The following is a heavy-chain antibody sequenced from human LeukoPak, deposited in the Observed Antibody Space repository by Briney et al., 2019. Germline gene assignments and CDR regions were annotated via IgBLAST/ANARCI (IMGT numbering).Heavy chain of an antibody. Sequence: PGGSLRLSCAASGFTFSSYAMSWVRQAPGKGLQWVSAIVGSGSSTYYADSVKGRFTISRDNSKNTLYLQMNSLRAEDTAVYYCARDAIAVAGNVVYWGQGTLVTVSS. CDR3: ARDAIAVAGNVVY. J-gene: IGHJ4*02. CDR1: GFTFSSYA. CDR2: IVGSGSST. V-gene: IGHV3-23*01. D-gene: IGHD6-19*01.